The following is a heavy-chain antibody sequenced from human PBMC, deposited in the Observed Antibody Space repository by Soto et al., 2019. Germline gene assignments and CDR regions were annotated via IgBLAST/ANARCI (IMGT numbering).Heavy chain of an antibody. Sequence: EVQLAESGGGMVQPGGSLRLSCVASGFTFSSYDMHWVRQAPGKGLEYVSSISSNGGTTYYGNSVKGRFTISRDNSKNSLYLQMGSLRGEGMAVYYCVRRVSGNYDYWGQGTLVTVSS. CDR1: GFTFSSYD. CDR2: ISSNGGTT. V-gene: IGHV3-64*01. CDR3: VRRVSGNYDY. D-gene: IGHD1-7*01. J-gene: IGHJ4*02.